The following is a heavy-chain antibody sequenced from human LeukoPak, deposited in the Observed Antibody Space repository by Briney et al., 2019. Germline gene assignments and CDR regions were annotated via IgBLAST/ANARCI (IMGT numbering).Heavy chain of an antibody. J-gene: IGHJ5*02. CDR3: ARRATMVRGVIITWWFDP. V-gene: IGHV4-39*01. CDR1: GFTFSSYA. Sequence: GSLRLSCAASGFTFSSYAMSWVRQPPGKGLEWIGSIYYSGSTYYNPSLKSRVTISVDTSKNQFSLKLSSVTAADTAVYYCARRATMVRGVIITWWFDPWGQGTLVTVSS. CDR2: IYYSGST. D-gene: IGHD3-10*01.